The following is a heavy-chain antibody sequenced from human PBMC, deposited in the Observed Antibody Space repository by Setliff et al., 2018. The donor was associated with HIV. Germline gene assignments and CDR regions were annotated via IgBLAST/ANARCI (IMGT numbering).Heavy chain of an antibody. Sequence: ASVKVSCKASGGSLNNYAISWVRQAPGQGLEWMGGIIPIFGTTTYAQKFQDGVTITTDESTTTFYMELSSLRSEDTALYFCARDLNDRWLQQYWFFDLWGRGTQVTVSS. CDR1: GGSLNNYA. V-gene: IGHV1-69*05. CDR3: ARDLNDRWLQQYWFFDL. CDR2: IIPIFGTT. J-gene: IGHJ2*01. D-gene: IGHD5-12*01.